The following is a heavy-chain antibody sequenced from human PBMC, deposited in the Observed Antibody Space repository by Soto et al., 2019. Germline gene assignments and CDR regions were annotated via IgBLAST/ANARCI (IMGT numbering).Heavy chain of an antibody. V-gene: IGHV4-61*08. D-gene: IGHD3-22*01. CDR2: IYYSGTT. CDR3: ARDGYYDDSGYPGAFDI. J-gene: IGHJ3*02. CDR1: GGSINSGGYS. Sequence: SETLSLTCTVAGGSINSGGYSWNWFRQPPGKGPECIGHIYYSGTTYYSPSLKSRVTISVDTSKDQFSLKLSSVTAADTAMYYCARDGYYDDSGYPGAFDIWGQGTMVTVSS.